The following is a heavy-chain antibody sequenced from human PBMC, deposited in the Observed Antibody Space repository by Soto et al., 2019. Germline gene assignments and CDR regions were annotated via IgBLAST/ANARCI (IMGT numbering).Heavy chain of an antibody. Sequence: ASVKVSCKASGYTFTSYGISWVRQAPGQGLEWMGWISAYNGNTNYAQKLQGRVTMTTDTSTSTAYMELRSLRSDDTAVYYCASSPGYCSGGSCKTRDDYFDYWGQGTLVTVS. D-gene: IGHD2-15*01. J-gene: IGHJ4*02. CDR2: ISAYNGNT. CDR3: ASSPGYCSGGSCKTRDDYFDY. CDR1: GYTFTSYG. V-gene: IGHV1-18*01.